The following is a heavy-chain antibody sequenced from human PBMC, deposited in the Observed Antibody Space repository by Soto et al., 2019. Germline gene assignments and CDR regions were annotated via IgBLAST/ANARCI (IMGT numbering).Heavy chain of an antibody. CDR2: IHYSGST. V-gene: IGHV4-28*01. Sequence: QLQLQESGPGLVKPSDTLSLTCLVSGYSISSNNWWGWIRQPPGKGLEWIGYIHYSGSTYYNPSLKSRVTMSMDTSKSQRSLKLSSLTAVDTAMYYCARSGSGDYIGASDIWGQGTMVTVSS. CDR1: GYSISSNNW. D-gene: IGHD4-17*01. J-gene: IGHJ3*02. CDR3: ARSGSGDYIGASDI.